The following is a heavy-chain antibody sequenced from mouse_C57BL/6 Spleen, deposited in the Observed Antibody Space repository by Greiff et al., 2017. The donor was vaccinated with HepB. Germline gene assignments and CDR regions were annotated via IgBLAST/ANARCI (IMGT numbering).Heavy chain of an antibody. CDR2: IYPGDGDT. Sequence: VQLQQSGPELVKPGASVKISCKASGYAFSSSWVNWVKQRPGKGLEWIGRIYPGDGDTNYNGKFKGKATLTADKSSSTAYMQLSSLTSEDSAVYFCARSAGSSPFDYWGQGTTLTVSS. CDR3: ARSAGSSPFDY. V-gene: IGHV1-82*01. J-gene: IGHJ2*01. D-gene: IGHD1-1*01. CDR1: GYAFSSSW.